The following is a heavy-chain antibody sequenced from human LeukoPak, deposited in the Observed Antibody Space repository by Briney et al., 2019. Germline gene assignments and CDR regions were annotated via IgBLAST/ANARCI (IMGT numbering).Heavy chain of an antibody. V-gene: IGHV3-23*01. J-gene: IGHJ5*02. CDR2: ISGSGGGT. CDR3: GGNPGWFDR. Sequence: LEWVSAISGSGGGTYYADSVKGRFTISRDNTKNTLYLQMNSLRAEDTAVYYCGGNPGWFDRWGQGTLVTVSS. D-gene: IGHD1-14*01.